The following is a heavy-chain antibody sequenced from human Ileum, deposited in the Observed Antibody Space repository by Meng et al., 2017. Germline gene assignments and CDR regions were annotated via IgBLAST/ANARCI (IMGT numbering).Heavy chain of an antibody. CDR3: AKYYDHGGYLPGAFDI. CDR2: IYTSGST. J-gene: IGHJ3*02. D-gene: IGHD3-22*01. V-gene: IGHV4-61*02. CDR1: GGSISSGHYY. Sequence: SETLSLTCTVSGGSISSGHYYWSWIRQPAGKGLEWIGRIYTSGSTTYNPSPKSRVTISVDTSKNQFSLRLSSMTAADTAMYYCAKYYDHGGYLPGAFDIWGQGTMVTVSS.